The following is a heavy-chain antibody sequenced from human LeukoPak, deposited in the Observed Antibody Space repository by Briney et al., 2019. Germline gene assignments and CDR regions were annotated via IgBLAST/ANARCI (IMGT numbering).Heavy chain of an antibody. CDR2: IKQDGSQK. V-gene: IGHV3-7*01. CDR1: GDSISSSNW. D-gene: IGHD3-3*01. Sequence: PSETLSLTCAVSGDSISSSNWWSWVRQPPGKGLEWVANIKQDGSQKYYVDSVKGRFTISRDNNKKSVYLQMNSLRAEDTAVYYCARDTDDFQGLDIWGQGTRVTVSS. CDR3: ARDTDDFQGLDI. J-gene: IGHJ3*02.